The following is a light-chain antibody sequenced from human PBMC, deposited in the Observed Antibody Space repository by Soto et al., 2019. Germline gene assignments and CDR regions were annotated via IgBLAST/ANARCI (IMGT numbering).Light chain of an antibody. Sequence: NVFTHSQGTLSLSPWQRFTLYCSSSQTVYNGFLAWYQQKPGQAPRLLIYGASSRATGIPDRFSGSGSGTDFTLTISSLEPEDFAVYYCQQYVSSPRTFGQGTRWIS. J-gene: IGKJ1*01. CDR1: QTVYNGF. CDR2: GAS. V-gene: IGKV3-20*01. CDR3: QQYVSSPRT.